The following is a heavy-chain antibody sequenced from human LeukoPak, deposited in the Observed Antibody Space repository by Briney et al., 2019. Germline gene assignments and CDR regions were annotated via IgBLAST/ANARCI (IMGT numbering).Heavy chain of an antibody. CDR2: IYTSGST. V-gene: IGHV4-61*02. CDR1: GGSISSGSYY. Sequence: SETLSPTCTVSGGSISSGSYYWSWVRQPAGKGLEWIGRIYTSGSTNYNPSLKSRVTISVDTSKNQFSLKLSSVTAADTAVYYCAGYCSSTSCNYMDVWGKGTTVTVSS. CDR3: AGYCSSTSCNYMDV. D-gene: IGHD2-2*01. J-gene: IGHJ6*03.